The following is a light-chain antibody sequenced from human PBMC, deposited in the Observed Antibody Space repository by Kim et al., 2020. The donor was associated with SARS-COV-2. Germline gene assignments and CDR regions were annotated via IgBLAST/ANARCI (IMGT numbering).Light chain of an antibody. V-gene: IGKV3-15*01. CDR1: QRVSYN. CDR3: HQYNDWPPGDT. Sequence: SPGERATLSCRASQRVSYNLAWYQHKPGQPPRLLIYGASTRATGVPDRFSGSGSGADFTLTVSSLQSEDFAIYYCHQYNDWPPGDTFGQGTKLEI. CDR2: GAS. J-gene: IGKJ2*01.